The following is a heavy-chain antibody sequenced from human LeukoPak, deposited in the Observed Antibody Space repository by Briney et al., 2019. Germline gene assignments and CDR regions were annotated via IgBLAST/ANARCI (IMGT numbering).Heavy chain of an antibody. CDR2: ISGSGDNT. J-gene: IGHJ4*02. Sequence: GGSLRLSCAASGFTFSSYAMSWVRQAPGKGLEWVSGISGSGDNTYYADSVKGRFTISRDNSKNTLYVQVNSLGTEDTAAYYCAKGSYYDRSGSFYFDYWGQGTLVTVSS. CDR3: AKGSYYDRSGSFYFDY. CDR1: GFTFSSYA. V-gene: IGHV3-23*01. D-gene: IGHD3-22*01.